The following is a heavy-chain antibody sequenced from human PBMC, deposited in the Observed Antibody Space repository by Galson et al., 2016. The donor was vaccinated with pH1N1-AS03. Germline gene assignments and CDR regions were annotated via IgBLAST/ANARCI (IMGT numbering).Heavy chain of an antibody. J-gene: IGHJ4*02. CDR3: ARDFYDSSGYFKAPFDY. D-gene: IGHD3-22*01. Sequence: SLRLSCAASGFSLEDYGMSWVRQAPGKGLEWVSGINWLGGSTGYADSVKGRFTISRDNAKKSLYLQMNSLRVEETAFYYCARDFYDSSGYFKAPFDYWGQGALVTVSS. CDR2: INWLGGST. V-gene: IGHV3-20*04. CDR1: GFSLEDYG.